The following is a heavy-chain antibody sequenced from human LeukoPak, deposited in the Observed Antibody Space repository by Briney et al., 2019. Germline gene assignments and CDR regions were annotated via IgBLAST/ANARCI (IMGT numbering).Heavy chain of an antibody. Sequence: QPGGSLRLSCAASGFTFSRCWMNWVRQAPGKGLEWVANIKEDGSEKYYVDSVKGRFTISRDNAKTSLYLQMNSLRAEDTAVYYCARSGLSPSDFDYWGQGALVTVSS. J-gene: IGHJ4*02. V-gene: IGHV3-7*01. CDR3: ARSGLSPSDFDY. D-gene: IGHD3/OR15-3a*01. CDR2: IKEDGSEK. CDR1: GFTFSRCW.